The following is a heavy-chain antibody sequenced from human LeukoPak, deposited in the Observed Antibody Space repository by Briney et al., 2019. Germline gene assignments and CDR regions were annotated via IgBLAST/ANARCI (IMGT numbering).Heavy chain of an antibody. V-gene: IGHV3-30*04. J-gene: IGHJ4*02. CDR1: GFTFSSYV. Sequence: GGSLRLSCAASGFTFSSYVMHWVRQAPGKGLEGVAIISYDGSNEYYADSVKGRFTISRDNSKNTLYLQVNSLRAEDTAVYYCAKVVLVGAIFGPGYWGQGTLVTVSS. CDR3: AKVVLVGAIFGPGY. D-gene: IGHD1-26*01. CDR2: ISYDGSNE.